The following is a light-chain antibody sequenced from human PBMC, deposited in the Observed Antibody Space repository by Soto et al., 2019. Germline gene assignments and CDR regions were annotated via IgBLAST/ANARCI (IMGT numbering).Light chain of an antibody. CDR1: QSVSTY. J-gene: IGKJ4*01. Sequence: EIVLTQSPATLSLSPGERATLSCRASQSVSTYLAWFQQKPGQAPRLLIYDASNRATGIPARFSGRGSGTDFTLTISSREHEDFAVYYCQQRSNWPPLTFGGGTKVEIK. V-gene: IGKV3-11*01. CDR2: DAS. CDR3: QQRSNWPPLT.